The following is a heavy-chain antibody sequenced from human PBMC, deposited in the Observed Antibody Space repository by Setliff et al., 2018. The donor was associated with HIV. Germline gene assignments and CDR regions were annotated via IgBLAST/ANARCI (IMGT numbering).Heavy chain of an antibody. CDR2: IDWDDDE. D-gene: IGHD6-6*01. V-gene: IGHV2-70*11. J-gene: IGHJ4*02. CDR1: GFSLTTRGMC. CDR3: ARAPGAYRSSFYFDY. Sequence: SGPTLVNPTQTLTLTCTFSGFSLTTRGMCVSWIRQPPGKALEWLVRIDWDDDEHYSTSLKTRLTISKDTSKNQVVLTMTNMDPVDTATYYCARAPGAYRSSFYFDYWGQGIPVTVSS.